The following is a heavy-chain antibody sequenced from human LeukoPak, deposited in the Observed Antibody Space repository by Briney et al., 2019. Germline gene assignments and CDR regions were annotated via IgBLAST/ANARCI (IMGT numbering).Heavy chain of an antibody. J-gene: IGHJ3*02. D-gene: IGHD1-26*01. CDR2: ISWNSGSI. CDR1: GFTFDDYA. CDR3: AKGGGDAFDI. V-gene: IGHV3-9*03. Sequence: QPGRSLRLSCAASGFTFDDYAMHWVRQAPGKGLEWVSGISWNSGSIGYADSVKGRFTISRDNAKNSLYLQMNSLRAEDMALYYCAKGGGDAFDIWGQGTMVTVSS.